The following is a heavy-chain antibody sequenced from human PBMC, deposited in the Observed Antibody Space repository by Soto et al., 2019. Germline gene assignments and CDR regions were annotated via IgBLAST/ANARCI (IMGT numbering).Heavy chain of an antibody. J-gene: IGHJ6*02. D-gene: IGHD3-3*01. CDR2: ISYDGSNK. CDR3: ARNPADFWTAYYYYGMDV. Sequence: GGSLRLSCAASGFTFSSYAMHWVRQAPGKGLEWVAVISYDGSNKYYADSVKGRFTISRDNPKNTLYLQMNSLRAEDTAVYYCARNPADFWTAYYYYGMDVWGQGTTVTVSS. CDR1: GFTFSSYA. V-gene: IGHV3-30-3*01.